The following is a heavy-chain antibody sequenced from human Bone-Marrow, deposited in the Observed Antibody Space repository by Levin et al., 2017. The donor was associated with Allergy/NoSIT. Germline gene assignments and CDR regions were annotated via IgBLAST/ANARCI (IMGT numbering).Heavy chain of an antibody. D-gene: IGHD6-13*01. Sequence: ASVKVSCKASGYTFTSYYMHWVRQAPGQGLEWMGIINPSGGSTSYAQKFQGRVTMTRDTSTSTVYMELSSLRSEDTAVYYCARDRIKYGSWPSDGMDVWGQGTTVTVSS. CDR3: ARDRIKYGSWPSDGMDV. J-gene: IGHJ6*02. V-gene: IGHV1-46*01. CDR1: GYTFTSYY. CDR2: INPSGGST.